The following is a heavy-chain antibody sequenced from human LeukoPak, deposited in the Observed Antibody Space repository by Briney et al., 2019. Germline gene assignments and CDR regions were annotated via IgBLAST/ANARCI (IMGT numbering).Heavy chain of an antibody. J-gene: IGHJ3*02. Sequence: PGGSLRLSCAASGFTFSSYAMNWVRQAPGKGLEWVSAISGSGGSTYYADSVKGRFTISRDNSKNTLYLQMNSLRAEDTAVYYCAKGYSSSWYRDAFDIWGQGTMVTVSS. D-gene: IGHD6-13*01. V-gene: IGHV3-23*01. CDR1: GFTFSSYA. CDR2: ISGSGGST. CDR3: AKGYSSSWYRDAFDI.